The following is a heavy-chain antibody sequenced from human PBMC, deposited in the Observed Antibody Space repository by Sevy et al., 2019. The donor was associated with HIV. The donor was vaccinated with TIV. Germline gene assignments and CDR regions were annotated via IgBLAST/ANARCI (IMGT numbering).Heavy chain of an antibody. Sequence: ASVKVSCKASGGTFSSYAISWVRQAPGQGLEWMGGIIPIFGTANYAQKFQGRVTITADESTSTAYMELSSLRSEDTAVYYCASRSSPLVDWFTPGAREPWSPSPQ. CDR1: GGTFSSYA. D-gene: IGHD3-10*01. V-gene: IGHV1-69*13. CDR2: IIPIFGTA. CDR3: ASRSSPLVDWFTP. J-gene: IGHJ5*02.